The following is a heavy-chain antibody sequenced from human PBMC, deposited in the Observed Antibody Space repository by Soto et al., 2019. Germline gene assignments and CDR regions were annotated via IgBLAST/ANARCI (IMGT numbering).Heavy chain of an antibody. CDR2: IYYSGST. D-gene: IGHD6-13*01. CDR3: ASQPGIAAAGRDYYFDY. CDR1: GGSISSGDYY. Sequence: SETLSLTCTVSGGSISSGDYYWSWIRQPPGKGLEWIGYIYYSGSTYYNPSLKSRVTISVDTSKNQFSLKLSSVTAADTAVYYCASQPGIAAAGRDYYFDYWGQGTLVTVSS. V-gene: IGHV4-30-4*01. J-gene: IGHJ4*02.